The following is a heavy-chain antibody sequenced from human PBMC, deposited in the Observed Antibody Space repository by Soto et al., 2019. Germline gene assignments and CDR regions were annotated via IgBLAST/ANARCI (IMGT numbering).Heavy chain of an antibody. CDR2: ISSSGSTI. CDR3: ARDDEPLYYFDY. Sequence: PGGSLRLSCAASGFPFSDYYMSWIRQAPGKGLEWVSYISSSGSTIYYADSVKGRFTISRDNAKNSLYLQMNSLRAEDTAVYYCARDDEPLYYFDYWGQGTLVTVSS. V-gene: IGHV3-11*01. D-gene: IGHD3-10*01. CDR1: GFPFSDYY. J-gene: IGHJ4*02.